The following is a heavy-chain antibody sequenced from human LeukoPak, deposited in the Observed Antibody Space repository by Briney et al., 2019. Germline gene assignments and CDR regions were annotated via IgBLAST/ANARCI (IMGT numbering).Heavy chain of an antibody. D-gene: IGHD3-10*01. V-gene: IGHV1-2*02. CDR3: ARALPSGLGRPLDY. J-gene: IGHJ4*02. CDR1: GYTLTELS. Sequence: ASVKVSCKVSGYTLTELSMHWVRQAPGQGLEWMGWINPNSGATDYAQKFQGRVTMTRDTSISTAYMELRSLRSDDTAVYYCARALPSGLGRPLDYWGQGTLVTVSS. CDR2: INPNSGAT.